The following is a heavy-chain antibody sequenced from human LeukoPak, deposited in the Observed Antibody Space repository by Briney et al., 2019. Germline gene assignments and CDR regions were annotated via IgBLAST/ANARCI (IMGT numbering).Heavy chain of an antibody. CDR1: GYTFTAIY. V-gene: IGHV1-2*02. J-gene: IGHJ4*02. CDR2: INPNSGGA. D-gene: IGHD7-27*01. CDR3: ARGPATGDFDY. Sequence: ASVKVYCKASGYTFTAIYIHWVRQTPERGLEWMGWINPNSGGANFAQKFQGRVTMTRDTSISTAYMELSRLGSDDTAVYYCARGPATGDFDYWGQGTLVTVSS.